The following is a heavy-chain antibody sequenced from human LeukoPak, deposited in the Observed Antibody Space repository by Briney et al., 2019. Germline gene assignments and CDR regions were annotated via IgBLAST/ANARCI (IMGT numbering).Heavy chain of an antibody. V-gene: IGHV4-4*07. CDR1: GGSISGHY. CDR2: IYMTGST. Sequence: SETLSLTCTVSGGSISGHYWSWIRQPAGKGLEWIGRIYMTGSTNYNPSLKSRVTMSVDMSKNQFSLKLSSVTAADTAVYFCARVALFGSGSYYWFDPWGQGTLATVSS. CDR3: ARVALFGSGSYYWFDP. D-gene: IGHD3-10*01. J-gene: IGHJ5*02.